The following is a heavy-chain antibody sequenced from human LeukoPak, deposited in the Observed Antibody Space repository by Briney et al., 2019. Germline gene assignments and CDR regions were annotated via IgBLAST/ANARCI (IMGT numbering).Heavy chain of an antibody. CDR3: ARHKTRTRAFDI. CDR1: GGSVSGYY. D-gene: IGHD1-14*01. CDR2: INHSGNT. J-gene: IGHJ3*02. Sequence: SETLSLTCAVYGGSVSGYYWSWIRQSPGKGLEWIGEINHSGNTNYNPSLKSRITMSVDTSKNQFSLKLGSVTAADTAVFYCARHKTRTRAFDIWGQGTMATVSS. V-gene: IGHV4-34*01.